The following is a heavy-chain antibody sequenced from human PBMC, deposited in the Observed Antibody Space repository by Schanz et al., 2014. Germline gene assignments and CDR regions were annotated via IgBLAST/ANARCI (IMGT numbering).Heavy chain of an antibody. V-gene: IGHV3-33*01. Sequence: VQLVESGGGVVQPGRSLRLSCAASGFTFRSYGMHWVRQAPGKGLEWVALISYDGSSKNHADSVQGRFTISRDNSKNALYLQMNNLRAEDTALYYCARDSGSSSWYPSDYWGQGTLXTVSS. J-gene: IGHJ4*02. D-gene: IGHD6-13*01. CDR1: GFTFRSYG. CDR2: ISYDGSSK. CDR3: ARDSGSSSWYPSDY.